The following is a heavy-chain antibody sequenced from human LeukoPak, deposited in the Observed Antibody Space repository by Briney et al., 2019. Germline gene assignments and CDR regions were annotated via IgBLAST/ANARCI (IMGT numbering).Heavy chain of an antibody. Sequence: GGSLRLSCKASGFTFSSYWMHWVRQIPGKGLAWVSRINGDGSDTNSADSVKGRFTISRDNVKNTLYLQMNSLRAEDTAVYYCVRGLGSGYSYAYGVYWGQGTLVTVSS. CDR3: VRGLGSGYSYAYGVY. D-gene: IGHD5-18*01. J-gene: IGHJ4*02. V-gene: IGHV3-74*01. CDR2: INGDGSDT. CDR1: GFTFSSYW.